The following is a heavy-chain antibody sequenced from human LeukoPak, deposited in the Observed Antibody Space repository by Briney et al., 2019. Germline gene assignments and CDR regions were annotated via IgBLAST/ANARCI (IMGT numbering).Heavy chain of an antibody. V-gene: IGHV4-59*01. CDR3: ARYSGTYYVY. Sequence: SETLSLTCAVSGGSISSYYWSWIRQPPGKGLEWIGYIYYSGSTNYNPSLKSRVTISVDTSKNQFSLKLSSVTAADTAVYYCARYSGTYYVYWGQGTLVTVSS. CDR2: IYYSGST. D-gene: IGHD1-26*01. CDR1: GGSISSYY. J-gene: IGHJ4*02.